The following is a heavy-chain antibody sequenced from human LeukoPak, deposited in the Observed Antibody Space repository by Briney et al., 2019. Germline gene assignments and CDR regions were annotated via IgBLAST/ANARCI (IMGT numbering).Heavy chain of an antibody. J-gene: IGHJ4*02. CDR3: AGLVGRYSSGLYYYYFDY. V-gene: IGHV4-4*02. CDR1: GDSINSLDL. D-gene: IGHD3-22*01. CDR2: MYLSGTT. Sequence: SETLSLTCTVSGDSINSLDLWSWVRQPSGKGLEWIGEMYLSGTTHSNPSVKSRVTISIDKSKNQFFLNLGSVTAADTAVYYCAGLVGRYSSGLYYYYFDYWGQGTLVTVPS.